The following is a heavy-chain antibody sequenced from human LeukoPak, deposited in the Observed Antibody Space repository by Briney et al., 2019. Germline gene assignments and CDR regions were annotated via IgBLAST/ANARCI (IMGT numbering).Heavy chain of an antibody. J-gene: IGHJ4*02. V-gene: IGHV4-34*01. CDR3: ARGLPNFMTTVTTGRYYFDY. D-gene: IGHD4-17*01. CDR2: INHSGST. CDR1: GGSFSGYN. Sequence: SETLSLTCAVYGGSFSGYNWSWIRQPPGKGLEWIGEINHSGSTNYNPSLKSRVTISVDTSKNQFSLKLSSVTAADTAVYYCARGLPNFMTTVTTGRYYFDYWGQGTLVTVSS.